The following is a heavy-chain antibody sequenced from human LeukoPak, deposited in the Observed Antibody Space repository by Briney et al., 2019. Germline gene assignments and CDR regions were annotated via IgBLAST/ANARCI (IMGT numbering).Heavy chain of an antibody. CDR3: ACRGYGGYYYYYYMDV. CDR2: INHSGST. Sequence: SETLSLTCAVYGGSFSGYYWSGIRQPPAKGLEWMGEINHSGSTNYNPSLKSRVTISVDRSKNQYSMKLSSVTAADTAVYYCACRGYGGYYYYYYMDVWGKGTTVTVSS. CDR1: GGSFSGYY. J-gene: IGHJ6*03. V-gene: IGHV4-34*01. D-gene: IGHD5-12*01.